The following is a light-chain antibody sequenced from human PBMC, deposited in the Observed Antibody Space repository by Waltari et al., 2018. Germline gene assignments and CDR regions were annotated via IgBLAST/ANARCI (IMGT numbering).Light chain of an antibody. Sequence: DIQMTQSPSTLSASVGDRVTISCRASQSIITWLAWYQQKPGKAPKLLVYKASSLESGVPSRFSGSGSGTEFTLTISSLQADDFAAYYCQQYKKYPLTFGGGTKVEI. CDR1: QSIITW. CDR2: KAS. CDR3: QQYKKYPLT. J-gene: IGKJ4*01. V-gene: IGKV1-5*03.